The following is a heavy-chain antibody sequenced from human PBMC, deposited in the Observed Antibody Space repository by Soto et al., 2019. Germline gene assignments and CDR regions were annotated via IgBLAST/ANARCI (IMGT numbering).Heavy chain of an antibody. D-gene: IGHD2-15*01. Sequence: EVQLLESGGGLVQPGGSLRLSCAASGFTFSSYAMSWVRQAPGKGLEWVSAISGSGGSTYYADSVKGRFTISRDNSKNTLYLQRNSLRAEDTAVYYCAKDLRRGVVAATGVGYWGQGTLVTVSS. V-gene: IGHV3-23*01. J-gene: IGHJ4*02. CDR3: AKDLRRGVVAATGVGY. CDR2: ISGSGGST. CDR1: GFTFSSYA.